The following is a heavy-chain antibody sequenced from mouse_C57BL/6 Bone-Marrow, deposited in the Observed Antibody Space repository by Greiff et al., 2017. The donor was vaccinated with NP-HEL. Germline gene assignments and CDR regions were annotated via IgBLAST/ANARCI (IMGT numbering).Heavy chain of an antibody. CDR2: IDPSDSYT. D-gene: IGHD1-1*01. CDR3: SRSYGSPWFAY. CDR1: GYTFTSYW. J-gene: IGHJ3*01. V-gene: IGHV1-69*01. Sequence: QVQLQQPGAELVMPGASVKLSCKASGYTFTSYWMHWVKQRPGQGLEWIGEIDPSDSYTNSNQKFKGKSTLTVDKSYSTAYMQLSSLTSEDSAVYYCSRSYGSPWFAYWGQGTLVTVSA.